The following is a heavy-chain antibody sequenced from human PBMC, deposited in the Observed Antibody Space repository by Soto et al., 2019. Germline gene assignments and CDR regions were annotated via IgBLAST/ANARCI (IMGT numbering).Heavy chain of an antibody. V-gene: IGHV4-59*01. CDR1: GSSITTYD. D-gene: IGHD2-15*01. Sequence: SETLSLPCTVSGSSITTYDWSWIRLPPGKRMEWIGYISYSGSTDYNPSLKSRVTISFDASKNQISLQVGSATAADAAVYYCARDLKEYCSDGKCNWFDPWGQGTLVTVSS. J-gene: IGHJ5*02. CDR2: ISYSGST. CDR3: ARDLKEYCSDGKCNWFDP.